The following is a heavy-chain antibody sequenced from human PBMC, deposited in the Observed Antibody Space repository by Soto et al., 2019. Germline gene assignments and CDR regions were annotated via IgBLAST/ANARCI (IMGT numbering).Heavy chain of an antibody. CDR1: GSSIRSSTYY. Sequence: SETLSLTGTVSGSSIRSSTYYWGWIRQPPGKGLEWIGSIYYSGSTYYNPSLKSRVTISVDTSKNQFSLKLSSVTAADTAVYYCASQDVDTAMVTGIDYWGQGTLVTVS. CDR2: IYYSGST. V-gene: IGHV4-39*01. D-gene: IGHD5-18*01. J-gene: IGHJ4*02. CDR3: ASQDVDTAMVTGIDY.